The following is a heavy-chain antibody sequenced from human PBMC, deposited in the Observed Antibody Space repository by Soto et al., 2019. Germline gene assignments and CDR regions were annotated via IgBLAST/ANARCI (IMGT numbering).Heavy chain of an antibody. V-gene: IGHV3-33*01. CDR1: GFTLSSYG. J-gene: IGHJ4*02. D-gene: IGHD4-4*01. CDR3: ARGLDSVVTRLDY. CDR2: IWYDGSKK. Sequence: QVQLVESGGGVVQPGRSLRLSCAASGFTLSSYGMHWVRQAPGKGLEWVALIWYDGSKKYYADSVEGRFTISRDNSKNTLYLQMNSLRAEDTAVYYCARGLDSVVTRLDYWGQGTLVTVSS.